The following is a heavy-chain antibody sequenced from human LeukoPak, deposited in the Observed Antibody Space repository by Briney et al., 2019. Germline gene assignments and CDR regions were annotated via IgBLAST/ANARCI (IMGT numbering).Heavy chain of an antibody. Sequence: SSETLSLTCTVSGGSISNYYWSWIRQPAGKGLEWIGRIYASGSTNYNPSLESRVTISVATSKNQVSLKLRYVTAADTALYYCAREGYADYERFAPWGQGPLVTVSS. CDR2: IYASGST. D-gene: IGHD4-17*01. V-gene: IGHV4-4*07. J-gene: IGHJ5*02. CDR1: GGSISNYY. CDR3: AREGYADYERFAP.